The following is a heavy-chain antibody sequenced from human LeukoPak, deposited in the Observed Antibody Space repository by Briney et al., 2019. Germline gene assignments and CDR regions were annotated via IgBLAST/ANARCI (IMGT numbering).Heavy chain of an antibody. D-gene: IGHD2-21*01. Sequence: ASVKVSCKASGYSFTRNAIHWVRQAPGQRLEWMGWINPNSGGTNYAQKFQGRVTMTRDTSISTAYMELSRLRSDDTAVYYCARVDLYSLMDVWGKGTTVTISS. V-gene: IGHV1-2*02. CDR1: GYSFTRNA. CDR3: ARVDLYSLMDV. CDR2: INPNSGGT. J-gene: IGHJ6*03.